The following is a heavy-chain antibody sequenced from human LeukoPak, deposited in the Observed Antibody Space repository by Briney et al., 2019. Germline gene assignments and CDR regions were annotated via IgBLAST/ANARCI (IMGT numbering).Heavy chain of an antibody. CDR1: GFTFSSYA. V-gene: IGHV3-23*01. J-gene: IGHJ4*02. CDR3: AKDLYDYVWGSYPSF. CDR2: ISGSGGST. D-gene: IGHD3-16*01. Sequence: GGSLRLSCAASGFTFSSYAMSWVRQAPGKGLEWVSAISGSGGSTYYADSVKGWFTISRDNSKNTLYLQMNSLRAEDTAVYYCAKDLYDYVWGSYPSFWGQGTLVTVSS.